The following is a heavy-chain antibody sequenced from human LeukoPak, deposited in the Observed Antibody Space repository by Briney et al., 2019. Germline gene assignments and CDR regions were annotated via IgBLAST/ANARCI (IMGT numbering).Heavy chain of an antibody. CDR2: INWNGGST. Sequence: GGSLRLSCAASGFTFDDYGMSWVRHAPGKGLEWVAGINWNGGSTVYADSVKGRFTISRDNAKNSLYLQMNSLRAEDTALYYCARDGGGGYDYGDYGEGYFDYWGQGTLVTVSS. D-gene: IGHD4-17*01. J-gene: IGHJ4*02. CDR3: ARDGGGGYDYGDYGEGYFDY. V-gene: IGHV3-20*04. CDR1: GFTFDDYG.